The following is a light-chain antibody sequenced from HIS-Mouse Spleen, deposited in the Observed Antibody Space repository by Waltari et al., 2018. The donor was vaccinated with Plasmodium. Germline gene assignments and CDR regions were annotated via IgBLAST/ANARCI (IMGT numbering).Light chain of an antibody. CDR2: QDR. J-gene: IGLJ2*01. CDR3: QAWDSSTVV. CDR1: KLGDKY. V-gene: IGLV3-1*01. Sequence: SYELTQPPSVSVSPGQTASITCSGDKLGDKYACWYQQKPGQAPALVFYQDRKRPSGFPERFSGSNSGNPATLTVSGTQAMDVADYYCQAWDSSTVVFGGGTKLTVL.